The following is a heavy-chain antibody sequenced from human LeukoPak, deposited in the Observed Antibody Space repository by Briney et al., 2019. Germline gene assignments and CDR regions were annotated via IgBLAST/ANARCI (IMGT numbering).Heavy chain of an antibody. Sequence: PSETLSLTCAVYGGSFSGYYWSWIRQPPGKGLEWIGEINHSGSTNYNPSLKSRVTISVDTSKNQFSLKLSSVTAADTAVYYCARGPMYYDILTGYYQTVSHDFSDYWGREPWSPSPQ. J-gene: IGHJ4*02. CDR1: GGSFSGYY. CDR3: ARGPMYYDILTGYYQTVSHDFSDY. CDR2: INHSGST. D-gene: IGHD3-9*01. V-gene: IGHV4-34*01.